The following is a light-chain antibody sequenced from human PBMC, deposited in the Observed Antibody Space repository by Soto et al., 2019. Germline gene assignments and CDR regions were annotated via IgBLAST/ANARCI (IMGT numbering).Light chain of an antibody. CDR3: ATWDDSLNVV. CDR2: SND. V-gene: IGLV1-44*01. Sequence: QSVLTQSPSASGTPGQRVSISCSGSTSNIGTNTVSWYKHVPGTAPKLLIYSNDQRPSAVPGRFSGSKSGTSASLDISGLLSEDEADYYCATWDDSLNVVFGGGTKLTVL. J-gene: IGLJ2*01. CDR1: TSNIGTNT.